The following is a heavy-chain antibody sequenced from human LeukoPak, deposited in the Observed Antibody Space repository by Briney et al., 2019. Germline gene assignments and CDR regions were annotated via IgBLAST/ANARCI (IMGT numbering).Heavy chain of an antibody. J-gene: IGHJ6*02. CDR3: SRYITGDGMDV. V-gene: IGHV3-66*01. CDR2: ISDGGNT. D-gene: IGHD7-27*01. CDR1: GFTVSSNH. Sequence: PGGSLRLSCAASGFTVSSNHMTWVRQAPGKGLECVSVISDGGNTHYADSVKGRFIISRDSSKNTLYLQMNSLRVEDTAVYYCSRYITGDGMDVWGQGTTVTVSS.